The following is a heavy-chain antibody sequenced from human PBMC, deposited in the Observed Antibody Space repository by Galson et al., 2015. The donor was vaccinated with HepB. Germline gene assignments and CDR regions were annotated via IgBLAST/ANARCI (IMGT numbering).Heavy chain of an antibody. CDR3: ASSSTMCGVISFGGYFDY. J-gene: IGHJ4*02. CDR1: GFTFSNYA. CDR2: MSGSGTTT. D-gene: IGHD3-3*01. V-gene: IGHV3-23*01. Sequence: SLRLSCAASGFTFSNYAMSWVRQAPGKGLEWVSGMSGSGTTTYYGDSVKGRFTISRDNSKNTLYLQMNSLRAEDTAVYYCASSSTMCGVISFGGYFDYWGQGTLVTVSS.